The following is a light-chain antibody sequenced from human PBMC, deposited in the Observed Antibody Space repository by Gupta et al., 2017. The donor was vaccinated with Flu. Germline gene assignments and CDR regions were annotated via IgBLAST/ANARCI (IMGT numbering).Light chain of an antibody. V-gene: IGKV1-9*01. J-gene: IGKJ1*01. CDR1: QGISSY. Sequence: DIQLTQSPSFLSASVGDRVTITCRASQGISSYFAWYQQKPVKAPKLLIYAASTVQSGVPPRFSGSSSATAITLTIISLLPEDFASYYSHQPNGLARTFGQGTKVEIK. CDR2: AAS. CDR3: HQPNGLART.